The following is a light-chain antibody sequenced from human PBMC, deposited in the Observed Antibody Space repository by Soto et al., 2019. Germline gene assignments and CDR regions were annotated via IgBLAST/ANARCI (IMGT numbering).Light chain of an antibody. CDR3: QQRST. J-gene: IGKJ5*01. CDR1: QSLSSY. Sequence: EIVLTQSPATLSLSPGQRATLSCRASQSLSSYLAWYQQKPGQAPRLLIYDASNRATGIPARFSGSGSGTDFPLTISSLEPEDSAVYYCQQRSTFGQGTRLEIK. CDR2: DAS. V-gene: IGKV3-11*01.